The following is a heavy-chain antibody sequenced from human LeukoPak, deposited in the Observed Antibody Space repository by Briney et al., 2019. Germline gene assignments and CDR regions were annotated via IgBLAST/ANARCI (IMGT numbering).Heavy chain of an antibody. CDR1: GFTFSSYA. CDR3: ARDQRGYSYGYFDY. CDR2: ISYDGNNE. Sequence: GRSLRLSCAASGFTFSSYAMHWVRQAPGKGLEWVAVISYDGNNEYSADSVKGRFTISRDNSKNTLYLQMNSLRAEDTAVYYCARDQRGYSYGYFDYWGQGTLVTVSS. D-gene: IGHD5-18*01. J-gene: IGHJ4*02. V-gene: IGHV3-30-3*01.